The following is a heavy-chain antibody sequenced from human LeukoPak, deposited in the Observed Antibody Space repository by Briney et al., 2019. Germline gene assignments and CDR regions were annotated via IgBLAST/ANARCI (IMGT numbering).Heavy chain of an antibody. CDR3: ARDKRMVRGVIIHNWFDP. V-gene: IGHV4-61*02. Sequence: SQTLSLTCTVSGGSISSGSYYWSWIRQPAGKGLEWIGRIYTSGGTNYNPSLKSRVTMSVDTSKNQFSLKLSSVTAADTAVYYCARDKRMVRGVIIHNWFDPWGQGTLVTVSS. CDR1: GGSISSGSYY. D-gene: IGHD3-10*01. CDR2: IYTSGGT. J-gene: IGHJ5*02.